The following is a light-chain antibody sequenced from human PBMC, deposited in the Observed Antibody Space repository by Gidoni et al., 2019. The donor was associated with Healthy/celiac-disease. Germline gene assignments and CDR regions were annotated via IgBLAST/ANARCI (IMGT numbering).Light chain of an antibody. CDR1: QSVLYSSNNKNY. CDR3: QQYYSTLLT. Sequence: DIVMTPSSDSLAVSLGERATINCKSSQSVLYSSNNKNYLAWYQQKPGQPPKLLIYWASTRESGVPDRFSGSGSGTDFTLTISSLQAEDVAVYYCQQYYSTLLTFGGGTKVEIK. V-gene: IGKV4-1*01. CDR2: WAS. J-gene: IGKJ4*01.